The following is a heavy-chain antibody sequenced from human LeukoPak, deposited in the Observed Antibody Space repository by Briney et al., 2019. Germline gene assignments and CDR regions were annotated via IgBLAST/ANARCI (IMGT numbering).Heavy chain of an antibody. Sequence: SETLSLTCTVSGGSISSYCWSWIRQPPGKGLEWIGYIYYSGSTNYNPSLKSRVTISVDTSKNQFSLKLSSVTAADTAVYYCAREVWFGELGPSFDYWGRGTLVTVSS. CDR2: IYYSGST. CDR3: AREVWFGELGPSFDY. V-gene: IGHV4-59*01. D-gene: IGHD3-10*01. CDR1: GGSISSYC. J-gene: IGHJ4*02.